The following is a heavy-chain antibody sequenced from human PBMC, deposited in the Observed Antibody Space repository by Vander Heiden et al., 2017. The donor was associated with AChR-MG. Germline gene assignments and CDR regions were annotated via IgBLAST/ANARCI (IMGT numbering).Heavy chain of an antibody. CDR1: GYTFTSYA. D-gene: IGHD2-2*01. CDR2: INAGNGNT. V-gene: IGHV1-3*01. Sequence: QVQLVQSGAEVKKPGASVKVSCKASGYTFTSYAMHWVRQAPGQRLEWMGWINAGNGNTKYSQKFQGRVTITRDTSASTAYMELSSLRSEDTAVYYCARDMREGDAFDIWGQGTMVTVS. J-gene: IGHJ3*02. CDR3: ARDMREGDAFDI.